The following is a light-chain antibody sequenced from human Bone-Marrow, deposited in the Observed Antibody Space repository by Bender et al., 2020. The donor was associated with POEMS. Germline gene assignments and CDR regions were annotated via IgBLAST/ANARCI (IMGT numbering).Light chain of an antibody. Sequence: QSALTQPASVSGSPGQSITISCTGTSSDIGGYDYVSWYQQLPGNAPKLLIYDVINRPSGVSNRFAGSKSGNTASLTISGLQAEDEGDYYCCSYGGSSTWVFGGGTKVTVL. CDR2: DVI. CDR1: SSDIGGYDY. V-gene: IGLV2-14*03. J-gene: IGLJ3*02. CDR3: CSYGGSSTWV.